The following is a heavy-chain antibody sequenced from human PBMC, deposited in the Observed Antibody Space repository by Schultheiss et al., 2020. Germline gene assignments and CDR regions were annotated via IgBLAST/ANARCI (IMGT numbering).Heavy chain of an antibody. J-gene: IGHJ4*02. CDR1: GGSIGSGGYY. CDR3: ASGYSYDY. CDR2: IFYSGST. D-gene: IGHD5-18*01. V-gene: IGHV4-31*03. Sequence: SETLSLTCTVSGGSIGSGGYYWSWIRQHPGKGLEWIGYIFYSGSTYYNPSLKSRVTISVDTSKKQFFLELSSVTAADTAVYYCASGYSYDYWGQGTLVTGYS.